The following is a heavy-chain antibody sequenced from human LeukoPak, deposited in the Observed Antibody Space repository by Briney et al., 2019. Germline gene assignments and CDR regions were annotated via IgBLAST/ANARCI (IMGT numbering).Heavy chain of an antibody. J-gene: IGHJ4*02. CDR3: ARSGTYRYSSTHDY. Sequence: SVKVSCKASGGTFSSYAISWVRQAPGQGLEWMGGIIPIFGTANYAQKFQGRVTITADESTSTAYMELSSLRSEDTAVYYCARSGTYRYSSTHDYWGQGTLITVSS. V-gene: IGHV1-69*13. CDR2: IIPIFGTA. D-gene: IGHD2-2*01. CDR1: GGTFSSYA.